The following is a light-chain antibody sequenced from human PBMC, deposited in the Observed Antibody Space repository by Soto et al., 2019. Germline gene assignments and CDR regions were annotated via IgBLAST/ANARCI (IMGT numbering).Light chain of an antibody. Sequence: DIQMTQSPSSVSASVGDRVSLTCRASQDIGDWLAWYQQKPGKAPKLLVYAASTLQSGVPSRFSGSGSGTDFTLTISCLQSEDFATYYCQQYYSFPLTFGGGTKVDIK. V-gene: IGKV1-12*01. CDR2: AAS. J-gene: IGKJ4*01. CDR3: QQYYSFPLT. CDR1: QDIGDW.